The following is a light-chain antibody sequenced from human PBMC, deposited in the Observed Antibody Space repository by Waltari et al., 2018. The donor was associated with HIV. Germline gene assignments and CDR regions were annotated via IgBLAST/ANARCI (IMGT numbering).Light chain of an antibody. J-gene: IGLJ3*02. CDR2: EVT. CDR1: SSDVGYFNF. CDR3: NSYVGSNTLV. V-gene: IGLV2-8*01. Sequence: QSALTQPPSASGSPGQSVTISCTGTSSDVGYFNFFSWYQQHPGKAPKLVIFEVTKRPSGVPDRFSGSKSGNTASLTVSGLQPEDEAVYYCNSYVGSNTLVFGGGTKLTVL.